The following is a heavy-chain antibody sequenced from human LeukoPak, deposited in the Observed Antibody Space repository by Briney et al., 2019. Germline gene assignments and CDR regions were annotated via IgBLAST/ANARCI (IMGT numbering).Heavy chain of an antibody. CDR1: GFTFSSYW. Sequence: GGSLRLSCAASGFTFSSYWMHWVRQAPGKGLEWVSGINWNGGSTVYADSVKGRFTISRDNAKNSLYLQMNSLRAEDTALYHCARDRRYYYDSSGYYKGDDAFDIWGQGTMVTVSS. V-gene: IGHV3-20*01. J-gene: IGHJ3*02. CDR2: INWNGGST. CDR3: ARDRRYYYDSSGYYKGDDAFDI. D-gene: IGHD3-22*01.